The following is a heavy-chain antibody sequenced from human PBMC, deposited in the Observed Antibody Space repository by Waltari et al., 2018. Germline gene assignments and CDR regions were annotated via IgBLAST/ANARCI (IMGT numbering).Heavy chain of an antibody. J-gene: IGHJ3*02. Sequence: EVQLVQSGAEVKKPGESLKISCKGSGYSFTSYWIGWVGQMPGKGMEWVGIIYPCDSDTSYSPSFQGKVTISADKSISTAYLQWSSLKASDTAMYYCARPDSSSKGAFDIWGQGTMVTVSS. V-gene: IGHV5-51*01. CDR3: ARPDSSSKGAFDI. CDR2: IYPCDSDT. D-gene: IGHD6-6*01. CDR1: GYSFTSYW.